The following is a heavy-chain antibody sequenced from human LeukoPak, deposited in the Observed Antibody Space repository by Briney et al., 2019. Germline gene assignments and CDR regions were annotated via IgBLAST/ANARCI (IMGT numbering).Heavy chain of an antibody. CDR3: ARSLDYSYYYYMDV. V-gene: IGHV4-59*01. CDR1: GGSISSYY. J-gene: IGHJ6*03. Sequence: PSETLSLTCTVSGGSISSYYWSWLRQPPGKGLEWIGYIYYSGSTNYNPSLKSRVTISVDTSKNQFSLKLSSVTAADTAVYYCARSLDYSYYYYMDVWGKGTTVTVSS. CDR2: IYYSGST.